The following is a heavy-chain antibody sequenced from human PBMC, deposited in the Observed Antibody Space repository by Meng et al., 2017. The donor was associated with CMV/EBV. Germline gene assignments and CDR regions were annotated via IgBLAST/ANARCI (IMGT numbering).Heavy chain of an antibody. J-gene: IGHJ5*02. CDR2: IVVGSGNT. D-gene: IGHD3-3*01. CDR1: GFTFTSSA. V-gene: IGHV1-58*01. CDR3: AADGDFWSGYNWFDP. Sequence: SVKVSCKASGFTFTSSAVQWVRQARGQRLEWIGWIVVGSGNTNYAQKFQERVTITRDMSTSTAYMELSSLRSEDTAVYYCAADGDFWSGYNWFDPWGREPWSPSPQ.